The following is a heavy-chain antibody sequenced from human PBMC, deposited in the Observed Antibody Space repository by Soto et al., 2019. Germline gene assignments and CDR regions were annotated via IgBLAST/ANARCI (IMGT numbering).Heavy chain of an antibody. J-gene: IGHJ6*01. D-gene: IGHD2-2*01. V-gene: IGHV1-69*06. CDR2: IIPIFKTA. Sequence: ASLKVSCKACGGTFGNYAISWVRQAPGQGLEWMGKIIPIFKTANYAQKFQGRITITADRSPRTDIAYMELSSLRSEDTALYYCARVSIPAIYGEDVWGQGTTVTVSS. CDR3: ARVSIPAIYGEDV. CDR1: GGTFGNYA.